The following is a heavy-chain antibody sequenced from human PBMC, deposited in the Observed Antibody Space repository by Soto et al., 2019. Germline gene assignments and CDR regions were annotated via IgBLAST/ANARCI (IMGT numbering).Heavy chain of an antibody. D-gene: IGHD3-10*01. CDR2: IIPIFGTA. CDR1: GGTFSSYA. J-gene: IGHJ4*02. V-gene: IGHV1-69*13. Sequence: GASVKVSCKASGGTFSSYAISWVRQAPGQGLEWMGGIIPIFGTANYAQKFQGRVTITADESTSTAYMELSSLRSEDTAVYYCARVDYYGSGSYDFHFDYWGQGTLVTVS. CDR3: ARVDYYGSGSYDFHFDY.